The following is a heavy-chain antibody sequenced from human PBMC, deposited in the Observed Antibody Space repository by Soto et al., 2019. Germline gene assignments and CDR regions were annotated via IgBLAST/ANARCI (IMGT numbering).Heavy chain of an antibody. CDR3: ASGISAHNY. D-gene: IGHD1-20*01. V-gene: IGHV4-59*01. CDR2: IYYTGST. Sequence: SETLSLTCTVSGGSISGYYWSWIRQPPRKGLEWIGYIYYTGSTNYNPSLKSRVTLSVDTSKNQFSLKLSSVSVADTAVYYCASGISAHNYWGQGTLVTVSS. CDR1: GGSISGYY. J-gene: IGHJ4*02.